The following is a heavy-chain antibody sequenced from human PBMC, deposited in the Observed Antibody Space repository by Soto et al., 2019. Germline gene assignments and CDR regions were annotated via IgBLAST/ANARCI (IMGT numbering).Heavy chain of an antibody. CDR1: GFTFSSYA. Sequence: EVQLLESGGGLVQPGGSLRLSCAASGFTFSSYAMGWVRQAPGKGLEWVSAISGSGGSTYYADSVKGRFTISRDNSKNTLYLQMNSLRAEDTAVYYCAKDSPHIVLVTARWYFDYWGQGTLVTVSS. CDR2: ISGSGGST. CDR3: AKDSPHIVLVTARWYFDY. J-gene: IGHJ4*02. V-gene: IGHV3-23*01. D-gene: IGHD2-21*02.